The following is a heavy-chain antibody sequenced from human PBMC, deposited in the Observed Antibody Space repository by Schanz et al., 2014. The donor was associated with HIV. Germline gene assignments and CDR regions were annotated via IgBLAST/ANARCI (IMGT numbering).Heavy chain of an antibody. CDR3: ARAPYTTSTRIDY. V-gene: IGHV3-33*01. J-gene: IGHJ4*02. CDR2: IWYHGNLT. Sequence: VQLVESGGGVVQPGRSLRLSCTTSGFRFSDHGMHWVRQAPGKGLEWVALIWYHGNLTYYADSVKGRFTISRDNSKNTLYLQMNKLSAEDAAVYYCARAPYTTSTRIDYWGQGTLVTVSS. CDR1: GFRFSDHG. D-gene: IGHD1-1*01.